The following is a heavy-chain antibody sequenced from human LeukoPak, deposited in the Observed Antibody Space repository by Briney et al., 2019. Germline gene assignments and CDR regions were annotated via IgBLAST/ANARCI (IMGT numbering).Heavy chain of an antibody. CDR1: GFTVSTNY. D-gene: IGHD6-13*01. Sequence: PGGSLRLSCAASGFTVSTNYMSWVRQAPGKGLEWVSVIYSGGSTYYADSVKGRFTISRDNSKSTLFLQMNNLRAEDTAVYYCASVAAAGTPFDSWGQGTLVTVSS. CDR3: ASVAAAGTPFDS. J-gene: IGHJ4*02. V-gene: IGHV3-53*01. CDR2: IYSGGST.